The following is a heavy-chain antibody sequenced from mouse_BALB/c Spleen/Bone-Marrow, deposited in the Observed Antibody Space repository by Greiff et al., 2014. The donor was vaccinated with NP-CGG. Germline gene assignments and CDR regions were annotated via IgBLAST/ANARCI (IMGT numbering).Heavy chain of an antibody. CDR3: ASLTGTFDY. CDR1: GFNIKDTY. Sequence: VQLQQSGTDLVKPGASVKLSCTASGFNIKDTYMHWVKQRPEQGLDWIGRIDPASGNIQYDPKFQGRAAITADTSSNTAYLQLSSLTSEGTAVYYCASLTGTFDYWGQGPPLTVSS. J-gene: IGHJ2*01. V-gene: IGHV14-3*02. CDR2: IDPASGNI. D-gene: IGHD4-1*01.